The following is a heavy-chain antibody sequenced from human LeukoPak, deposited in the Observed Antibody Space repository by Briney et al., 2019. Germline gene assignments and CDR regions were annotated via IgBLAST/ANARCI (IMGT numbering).Heavy chain of an antibody. D-gene: IGHD3-10*01. V-gene: IGHV5-51*01. CDR3: ARQGESVLWFGGFSYYFDY. Sequence: GESLKISCKGSGYSFTSYWIGWVRQMPGKGLEWMGIIYPGDSDTRYSPSFQGQVTISADKSISTAYLQWSSLKASDTAMYYCARQGESVLWFGGFSYYFDYWGQGTLVTVSS. CDR1: GYSFTSYW. CDR2: IYPGDSDT. J-gene: IGHJ4*02.